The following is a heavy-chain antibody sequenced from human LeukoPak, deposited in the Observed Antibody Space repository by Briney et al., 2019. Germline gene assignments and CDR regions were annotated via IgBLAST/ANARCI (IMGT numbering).Heavy chain of an antibody. CDR1: GYTFTSYD. CDR3: ARVSKDVAFDI. CDR2: MNPNSGNT. Sequence: ASVKVSCKASGYTFTSYDINWVRQATGQGLEWMGWMNPNSGNTGYAQKFQGRVTITRNASISTAYMELSSLRSEDTAVYYCARVSKDVAFDIWGQGTMVTVSS. J-gene: IGHJ3*02. D-gene: IGHD5-24*01. V-gene: IGHV1-8*03.